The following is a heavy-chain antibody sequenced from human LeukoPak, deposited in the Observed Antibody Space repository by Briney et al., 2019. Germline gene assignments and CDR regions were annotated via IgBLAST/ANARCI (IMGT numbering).Heavy chain of an antibody. CDR2: ISPDGNKI. D-gene: IGHD6-25*01. V-gene: IGHV3-7*03. J-gene: IGHJ5*02. CDR3: AKDPPGIAAGP. Sequence: GGSLRLSCAASGFIFSTYWMSWVRQAPGKGLEWVANISPDGNKIYYVDSVKGRFTISRDNAKNSLYLQMHNLRAEDTAVYYCAKDPPGIAAGPWGQGTLVTVSS. CDR1: GFIFSTYW.